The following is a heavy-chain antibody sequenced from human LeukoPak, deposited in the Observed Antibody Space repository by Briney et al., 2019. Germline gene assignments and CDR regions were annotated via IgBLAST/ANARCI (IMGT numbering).Heavy chain of an antibody. J-gene: IGHJ4*02. V-gene: IGHV3-49*03. CDR1: GFTFGGYA. D-gene: IGHD5-12*01. CDR3: VRYSGDADY. Sequence: GGSLRLSCTASGFTFGGYAMSWFRQAPGKGVEWVGFIRSKVYGGTTEYAASVKGRFTISRDDSKSIAYLQMNSLKSEDTAVYYCVRYSGDADYWGQGTLVTVSS. CDR2: IRSKVYGGTT.